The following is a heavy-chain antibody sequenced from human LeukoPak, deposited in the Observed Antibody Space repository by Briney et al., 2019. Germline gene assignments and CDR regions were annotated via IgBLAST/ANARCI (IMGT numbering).Heavy chain of an antibody. Sequence: SETLSLTCTVSGDSINNYYWSWLRQPPGKGLEGIGYVSYSGAPDSNPSLKSRVTISLDTSRNQFSLQLSSVTAADTAVYYCARQKWDRLTYYYYGMDVWGQGTTVTVSS. CDR2: VSYSGAP. V-gene: IGHV4-59*08. J-gene: IGHJ6*02. CDR3: ARQKWDRLTYYYYGMDV. D-gene: IGHD1-26*01. CDR1: GDSINNYY.